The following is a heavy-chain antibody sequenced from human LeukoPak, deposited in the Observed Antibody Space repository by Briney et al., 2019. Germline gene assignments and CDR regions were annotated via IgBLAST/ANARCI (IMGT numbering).Heavy chain of an antibody. J-gene: IGHJ3*02. V-gene: IGHV4-34*01. CDR2: INHSGST. Sequence: SETLSLTCAVYGGSFSGYYWSWIRQPPGKGLEWIGEINHSGSTNYNPSLKSRVTISVDTSKNQFSLKLSSVTAADTAVYYCAREVVVITTDAFDIWGQGTMVTVSS. CDR3: AREVVVITTDAFDI. CDR1: GGSFSGYY. D-gene: IGHD3-22*01.